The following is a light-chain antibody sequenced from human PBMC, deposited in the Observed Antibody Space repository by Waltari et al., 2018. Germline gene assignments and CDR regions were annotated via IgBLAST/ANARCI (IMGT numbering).Light chain of an antibody. Sequence: DIQMTQSPSTLSASVGDRVPLTCGASQSISSWLAWYQQKPGKAPKLMIYDASSLESGVPSRFSGSGSGTEFTLTISSLQPDDSATYWCQTYNNYGTFGQGTKEEI. CDR3: QTYNNYGT. J-gene: IGKJ1*01. CDR2: DAS. CDR1: QSISSW. V-gene: IGKV1-5*01.